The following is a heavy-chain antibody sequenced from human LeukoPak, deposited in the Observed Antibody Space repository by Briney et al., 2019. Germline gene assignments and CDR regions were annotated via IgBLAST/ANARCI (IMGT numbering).Heavy chain of an antibody. CDR3: ARDKAYYYDSSGYYLGRGDFDY. V-gene: IGHV3-7*01. Sequence: SGGSLRLSCAASGFTFSSYWMSWVRQAPGKGLEWVANIKQDGSEKYYVDSVKGRFTISRDNAKNSLYLQMNSLRAEDTAVYYCARDKAYYYDSSGYYLGRGDFDYWGQGTLVTVSS. J-gene: IGHJ4*02. CDR2: IKQDGSEK. CDR1: GFTFSSYW. D-gene: IGHD3-22*01.